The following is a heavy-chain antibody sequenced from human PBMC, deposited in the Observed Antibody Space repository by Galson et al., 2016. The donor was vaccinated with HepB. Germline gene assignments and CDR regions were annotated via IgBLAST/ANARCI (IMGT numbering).Heavy chain of an antibody. V-gene: IGHV1-24*01. J-gene: IGHJ4*02. CDR1: GYTVTELS. CDR3: AAGGAAMVFDY. D-gene: IGHD5-18*01. Sequence: SVKVSCKVSGYTVTELSMHWVRQAPGKGLEWMGGFDSEDGEKIYAQKFRGSVTMTEDTSTDTAYMELSILRSDYTAVYYCAAGGAAMVFDYWGQGTLVTVSS. CDR2: FDSEDGEK.